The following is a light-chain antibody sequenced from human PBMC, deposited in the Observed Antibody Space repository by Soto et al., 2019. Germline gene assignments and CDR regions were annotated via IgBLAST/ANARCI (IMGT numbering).Light chain of an antibody. CDR1: SGHSTYI. CDR3: ETWDTNVVV. J-gene: IGLJ2*01. CDR2: LEGSGSY. V-gene: IGLV4-60*02. Sequence: QLVLTQSSSASASLGSSVKLTCTLSSGHSTYIIAWHQQQPGKAPRYLMKLEGSGSYNKGSGIPDRFSGSSSGADRYLTISNLQFEDEADYYCETWDTNVVVFGGGNKLTVL.